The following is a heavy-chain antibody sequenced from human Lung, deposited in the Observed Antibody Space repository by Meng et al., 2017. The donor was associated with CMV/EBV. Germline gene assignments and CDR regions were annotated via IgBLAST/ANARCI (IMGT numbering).Heavy chain of an antibody. V-gene: IGHV4-61*01. D-gene: IGHD2-2*01. J-gene: IGHJ4*03. Sequence: SETLSLXCTVSGGSVSSGSYYWSWIRQPPGKGLEWIGYIYYSGSTNYNPSLKSRVTISVDTSKNQFSLKLSSVTAADTAVYYCARDPRLCSSTSCDGYWWHGTLVTVSS. CDR1: GGSVSSGSYY. CDR3: ARDPRLCSSTSCDGY. CDR2: IYYSGST.